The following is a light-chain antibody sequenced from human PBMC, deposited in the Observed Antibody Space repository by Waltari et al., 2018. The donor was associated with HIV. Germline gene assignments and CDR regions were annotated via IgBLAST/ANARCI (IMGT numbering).Light chain of an antibody. J-gene: IGLJ2*01. V-gene: IGLV2-23*02. Sequence: QSALTQPASVSGSPGQSIPISCTGTFSAVGSYNLVSWYQKHPGEAPKIMIYEVTKRPSGVSSRFSGSKSGNTASLTISGLQAEDEADYYCCSYAGSRIHVVFGGGTKLTVL. CDR3: CSYAGSRIHVV. CDR1: FSAVGSYNL. CDR2: EVT.